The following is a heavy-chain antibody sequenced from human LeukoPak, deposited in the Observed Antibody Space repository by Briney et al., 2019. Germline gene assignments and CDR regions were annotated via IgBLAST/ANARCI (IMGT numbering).Heavy chain of an antibody. D-gene: IGHD2-15*01. V-gene: IGHV1-2*02. J-gene: IGHJ3*02. CDR1: GYTFTGYY. CDR3: ARDHVYCSGGSCYERGTPGAFDI. CDR2: INPNSGGT. Sequence: ASVKVSCKASGYTFTGYYMHWVRQAPGQGFEWMGWINPNSGGTNYAQKFQGRVTMTRDTSISTAYMELSRLRSDDTAVYYCARDHVYCSGGSCYERGTPGAFDIWGQGTMVTVSS.